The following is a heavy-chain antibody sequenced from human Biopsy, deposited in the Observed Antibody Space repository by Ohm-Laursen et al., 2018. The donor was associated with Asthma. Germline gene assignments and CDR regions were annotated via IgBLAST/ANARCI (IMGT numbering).Heavy chain of an antibody. Sequence: SDTLSLTCTVSGVSIRSYYWTRIRQPPGKGLEWIGNIHYSGSTYSNPSLKSRVTTSVDTSKKQISLRLSSVIAADTAVYYCAGFCSGGNCPDHWGQGTLVTVSS. CDR1: GVSIRSYY. CDR2: IHYSGST. D-gene: IGHD2-15*01. V-gene: IGHV4-59*07. J-gene: IGHJ4*02. CDR3: AGFCSGGNCPDH.